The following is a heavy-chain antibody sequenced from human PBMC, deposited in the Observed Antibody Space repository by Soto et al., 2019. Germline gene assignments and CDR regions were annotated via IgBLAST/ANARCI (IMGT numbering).Heavy chain of an antibody. V-gene: IGHV4-30-2*01. Sequence: QLQLQESGSGLVKPSQTLSLTCTVSGGSIGSGDYSWNWIRQAPGKGLEWIGYIYHRGSTYYNPSLKSRVTISVDRSSNQFSLNLNSVTAADTAVYYCARAETPYSPHFDDWGQGTLVTVSS. CDR3: ARAETPYSPHFDD. CDR2: IYHRGST. CDR1: GGSIGSGDYS. J-gene: IGHJ4*02. D-gene: IGHD5-18*01.